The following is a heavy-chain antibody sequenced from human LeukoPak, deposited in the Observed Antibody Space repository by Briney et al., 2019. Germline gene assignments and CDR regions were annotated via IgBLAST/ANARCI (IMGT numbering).Heavy chain of an antibody. D-gene: IGHD2-2*01. V-gene: IGHV1-46*01. CDR1: GYTFTSYY. J-gene: IGHJ4*02. CDR2: INPSSGSI. Sequence: ALVKVSCKASGYTFTSYYMHWVRQAPGQGLEWMGIINPSSGSISYAQKFQGRVTMTRVTSTSTVYMELSSLRSEDTAVYFCARGIVWDIVVVPAALGFDYWGQGTLVTVSS. CDR3: ARGIVWDIVVVPAALGFDY.